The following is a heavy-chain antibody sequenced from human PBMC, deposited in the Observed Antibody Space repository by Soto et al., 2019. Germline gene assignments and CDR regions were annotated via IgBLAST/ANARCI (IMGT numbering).Heavy chain of an antibody. Sequence: EVQLLESGGGLVHPGGSLRLSCAASEFTFGSYAMSWVRQAPGKGLEWVSFITTGGGTTYYADSVKGRFTISRDNSMNTLYLQLNSLRAEDTAIYYCASCGYDYGSSLFDYWGQGTLVTVSS. CDR2: ITTGGGTT. D-gene: IGHD5-12*01. CDR1: EFTFGSYA. V-gene: IGHV3-23*01. CDR3: ASCGYDYGSSLFDY. J-gene: IGHJ4*02.